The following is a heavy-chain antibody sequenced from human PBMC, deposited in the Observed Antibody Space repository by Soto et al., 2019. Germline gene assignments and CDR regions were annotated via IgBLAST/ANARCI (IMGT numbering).Heavy chain of an antibody. CDR2: ITGPGGNT. D-gene: IGHD1-7*01. V-gene: IGHV3-23*01. CDR1: ELTFSNYP. J-gene: IGHJ4*02. Sequence: EVQLLESGGGLIQPGGSLRLSCEASELTFSNYPMSWVRQAPGKGLEWVSSITGPGGNTYYADSARGRFTISRDNSKNTLYLQMNSRRGDDTAVYYCAAGGADTNWNFFLWGQGTLVSVSS. CDR3: AAGGADTNWNFFL.